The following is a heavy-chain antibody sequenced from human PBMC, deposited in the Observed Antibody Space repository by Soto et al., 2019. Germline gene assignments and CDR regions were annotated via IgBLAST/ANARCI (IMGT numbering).Heavy chain of an antibody. J-gene: IGHJ4*02. D-gene: IGHD6-13*01. Sequence: LGESLKISCKGFGYSFTSYWIGWVRQMPGKGLEWMGIIYPGDSDTRYSPSFQGQVTISADKSISTAYLQWSSLKASDTAMYYCARLQAAAGDNDLTFDYWGQGTLVTVSS. CDR1: GYSFTSYW. CDR2: IYPGDSDT. V-gene: IGHV5-51*01. CDR3: ARLQAAAGDNDLTFDY.